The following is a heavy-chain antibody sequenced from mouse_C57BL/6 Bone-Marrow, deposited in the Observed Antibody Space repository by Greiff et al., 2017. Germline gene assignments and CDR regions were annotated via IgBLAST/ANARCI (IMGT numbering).Heavy chain of an antibody. D-gene: IGHD2-4*01. CDR3: ASSHYDYAMDY. CDR1: GFTFTDYY. CDR2: IRNKANGYTT. V-gene: IGHV7-3*01. Sequence: EVKVVESGGGLVQPGGSLSLSCAASGFTFTDYYMSWVRQPPGKALEWLGFIRNKANGYTTEYSASVKGRFTISRDNSQSILYLQMNALRAEDSATYYCASSHYDYAMDYWGQGTSVTVSS. J-gene: IGHJ4*01.